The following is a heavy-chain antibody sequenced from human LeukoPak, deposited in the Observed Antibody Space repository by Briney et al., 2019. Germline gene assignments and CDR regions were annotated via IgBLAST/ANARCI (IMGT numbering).Heavy chain of an antibody. V-gene: IGHV4-34*01. Sequence: SETLSLTCTVSGGSISSYYWSWIRQPPGKGLEWIGEINHSGSTNYNPSLKSRVTISVDTSKNQFSLKLSSVTAADTAVYYCARGVNVYYFDYWGQGTLVTVSS. CDR2: INHSGST. CDR3: ARGVNVYYFDY. CDR1: GGSISSYY. J-gene: IGHJ4*02. D-gene: IGHD3-16*01.